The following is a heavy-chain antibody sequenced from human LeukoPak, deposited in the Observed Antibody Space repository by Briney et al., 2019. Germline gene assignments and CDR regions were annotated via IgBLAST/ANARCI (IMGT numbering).Heavy chain of an antibody. CDR1: GFTFSSYG. CDR2: IRYDGSNK. V-gene: IGHV3-30*02. D-gene: IGHD6-19*01. CDR3: AKVEGGAVAGYYFDY. J-gene: IGHJ4*02. Sequence: GGSLRLSCAASGFTFSSYGMHWVRQAPGKGLEWVAFIRYDGSNKYYADSVKGRFTISRDNSKNTLYLQMNSLRAEDTAVYYCAKVEGGAVAGYYFDYWGQGTLVTVSS.